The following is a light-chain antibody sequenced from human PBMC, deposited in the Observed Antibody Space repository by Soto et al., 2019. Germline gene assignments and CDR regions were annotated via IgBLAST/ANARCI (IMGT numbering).Light chain of an antibody. CDR2: AAS. V-gene: IGKV1-39*01. J-gene: IGKJ1*01. CDR3: QQSYSTPRT. Sequence: DIQMTQSPSSLSASVGDRVTITCRASQTITRYLTWYQHKPGEAPKLLIYAASSMQSGVPTRFSGSGSGTDFPITISSLPPEDVGTYYCQQSYSTPRTFGQGTKVEIK. CDR1: QTITRY.